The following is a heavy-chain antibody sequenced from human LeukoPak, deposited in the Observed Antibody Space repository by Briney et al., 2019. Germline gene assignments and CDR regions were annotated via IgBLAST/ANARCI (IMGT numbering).Heavy chain of an antibody. Sequence: GESLKISCKGSGYSFTGYWIGWVRQMPGKGLEWMGIIYPGDSDTRYSPSFQGQVTISADKSISTAYLQWSSLKASDTAMYYCARVNCSGGSCYEYFQHWGQGTLVTVSS. V-gene: IGHV5-51*01. CDR3: ARVNCSGGSCYEYFQH. D-gene: IGHD2-15*01. J-gene: IGHJ1*01. CDR1: GYSFTGYW. CDR2: IYPGDSDT.